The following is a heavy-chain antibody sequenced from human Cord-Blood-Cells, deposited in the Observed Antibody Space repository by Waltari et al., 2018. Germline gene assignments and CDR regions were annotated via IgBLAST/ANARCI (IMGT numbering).Heavy chain of an antibody. Sequence: QVQLVESGGGVVQPGRSLRLHCAAHGFTFSSNCMHWVRQAPGKGLEWVAVIWYDGSNKYYADSVKGRFTISRDNSKNTLYLQMNSLRAEDTAVYYCARDGGSYYFDYWGQGTLVTVSS. V-gene: IGHV3-33*01. CDR2: IWYDGSNK. J-gene: IGHJ4*02. CDR3: ARDGGSYYFDY. D-gene: IGHD1-26*01. CDR1: GFTFSSNC.